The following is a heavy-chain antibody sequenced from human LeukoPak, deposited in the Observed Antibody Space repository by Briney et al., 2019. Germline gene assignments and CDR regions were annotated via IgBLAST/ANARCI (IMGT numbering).Heavy chain of an antibody. CDR2: ISAYNGNT. J-gene: IGHJ6*03. Sequence: ASVKVSCKASGYTFTSYGISWVRQAPGQGLEWMGWISAYNGNTNYAQKLQGRVTMTTDTSTSTAYMELRSLRSDDTAVYYCARDVIVPAAPLYYMDVWGKGTTVTVSS. D-gene: IGHD2-2*01. V-gene: IGHV1-18*01. CDR1: GYTFTSYG. CDR3: ARDVIVPAAPLYYMDV.